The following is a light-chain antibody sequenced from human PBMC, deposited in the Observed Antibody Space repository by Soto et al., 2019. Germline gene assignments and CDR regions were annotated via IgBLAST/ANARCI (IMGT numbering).Light chain of an antibody. CDR2: EVS. Sequence: QSVLTQPASVCGSPGRSITISCTGTSSDVGGYNYVSWYQQHPGKAPKLMIYEVSNRPSGVSNRFSGSKSGNTASLTISGLQAEDEADYYCSSYTSSSTLVFGTGTKVTVL. CDR1: SSDVGGYNY. CDR3: SSYTSSSTLV. V-gene: IGLV2-14*01. J-gene: IGLJ1*01.